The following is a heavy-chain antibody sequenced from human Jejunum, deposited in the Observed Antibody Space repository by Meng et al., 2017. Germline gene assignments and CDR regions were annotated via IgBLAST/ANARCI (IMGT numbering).Heavy chain of an antibody. CDR2: IYHTGRT. CDR3: ARVRDCSTVSCESGIDP. D-gene: IGHD2-15*01. Sequence: QVELLESGPGLVKPSGTLALTCAVSGGFINAHDLGGWIRQPPGKGLEWIGEIYHTGRTNYTPSFKSRVAITVDKSKNQLSLRLNSVTAADTALYYCARVRDCSTVSCESGIDPWGQGTLVTVSS. J-gene: IGHJ5*02. V-gene: IGHV4-4*02. CDR1: GGFINAHDL.